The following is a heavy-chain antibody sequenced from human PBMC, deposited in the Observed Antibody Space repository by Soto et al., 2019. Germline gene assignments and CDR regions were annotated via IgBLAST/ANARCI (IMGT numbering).Heavy chain of an antibody. D-gene: IGHD2-15*01. J-gene: IGHJ4*02. CDR1: GITSSKFA. CDR2: IISSIGTT. V-gene: IGHV3-23*01. Sequence: EVQLLESGGGLVQPGGSLRLSCAASGITSSKFAMNWVRQAPGKGLEWVAIISSIGTTSYSDSLKGRFTISRDNSKNTLQPHINRLRAEDTAVYYCATPNGGYGSGHAGYYFDYWGQRALVSVSS. CDR3: ATPNGGYGSGHAGYYFDY.